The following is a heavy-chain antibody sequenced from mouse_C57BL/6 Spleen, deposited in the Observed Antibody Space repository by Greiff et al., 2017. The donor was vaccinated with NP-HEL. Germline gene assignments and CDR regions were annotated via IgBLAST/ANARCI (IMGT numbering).Heavy chain of an antibody. J-gene: IGHJ3*01. D-gene: IGHD4-1*01. Sequence: EVQLQQSGPELVKPGASVKISCKASGYTFTDYYMNWVKQSHGKSLEWIGDINPNNGGTSYNQKFKGKATLTVDKSSSTAYMELRSLTSEDSAVYYCARGGPWDWFAYWGQGTLVTVSA. CDR3: ARGGPWDWFAY. V-gene: IGHV1-26*01. CDR2: INPNNGGT. CDR1: GYTFTDYY.